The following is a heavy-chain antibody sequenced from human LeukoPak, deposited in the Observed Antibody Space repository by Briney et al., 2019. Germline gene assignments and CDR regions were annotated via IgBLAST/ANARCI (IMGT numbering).Heavy chain of an antibody. D-gene: IGHD5-12*01. CDR2: IKQDGSEK. J-gene: IGHJ2*01. Sequence: PGGSLRLSCAASGFTFSSYWMSWVRQAPGKGLEWVANIKQDGSEKYYVDSVKGRFTISRDNAKNSLYLQMNSLRAEDTAVYYCARGWPRLRSVYWYFDLWGRGTLVTVSS. CDR1: GFTFSSYW. CDR3: ARGWPRLRSVYWYFDL. V-gene: IGHV3-7*02.